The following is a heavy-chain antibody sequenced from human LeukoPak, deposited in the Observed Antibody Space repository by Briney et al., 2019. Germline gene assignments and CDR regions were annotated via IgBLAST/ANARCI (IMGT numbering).Heavy chain of an antibody. J-gene: IGHJ4*02. Sequence: GASVKVSCKASGGTFSSYAISWVRQAPGQGLEWMGRVIPIFGTANYAQKFQGRVTITTDESTSTAYMELSSLRSEDTAVYYCAREPKWELPPDYWGQGTLVTVSS. CDR2: VIPIFGTA. V-gene: IGHV1-69*05. D-gene: IGHD1-26*01. CDR3: AREPKWELPPDY. CDR1: GGTFSSYA.